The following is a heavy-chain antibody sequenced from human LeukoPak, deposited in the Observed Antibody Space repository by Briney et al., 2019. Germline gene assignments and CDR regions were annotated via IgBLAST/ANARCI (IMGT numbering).Heavy chain of an antibody. CDR1: RFTFSTFA. V-gene: IGHV3-30*18. J-gene: IGHJ4*02. D-gene: IGHD1-26*01. CDR2: ISYDGSNK. Sequence: PGGSLRLSCAASRFTFSTFAMHWVRQAPGKGLEWVAVISYDGSNKYYADSVKGRFTISRDNSKNTLYLQMNSLRAEDTAVYYCAKVWDEEWELLGGFDYWGQGTLVTVSS. CDR3: AKVWDEEWELLGGFDY.